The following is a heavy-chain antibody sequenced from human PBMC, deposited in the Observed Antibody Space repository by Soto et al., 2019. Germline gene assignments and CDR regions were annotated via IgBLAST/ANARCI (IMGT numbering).Heavy chain of an antibody. V-gene: IGHV3-48*02. D-gene: IGHD2-2*03. CDR1: GFNFHTYT. Sequence: DVQLVESGGGLVKPGGSLRLSCAASGFNFHTYTMTWVRQAPGKGLEWVSYISGTSETIFYADSVKGRFTISRDNAKNSRYLQLNSLRDEETAVYYCATGYCRSDNCHFTHWGQGTLVTVSS. CDR3: ATGYCRSDNCHFTH. J-gene: IGHJ4*02. CDR2: ISGTSETI.